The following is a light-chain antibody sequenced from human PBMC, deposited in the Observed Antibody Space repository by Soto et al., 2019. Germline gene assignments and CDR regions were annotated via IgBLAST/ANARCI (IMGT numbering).Light chain of an antibody. Sequence: QSVLTQRPSVSGTPGQRVTISCSGSSSNIGSHLVNWYQQVPGTAPRLLIYTNNQRPSGVPDRFSDSKSGTSASLAISGLQSEDEAHYYCATWDASLQSWVFGAGTKLTVL. CDR1: SSNIGSHL. V-gene: IGLV1-44*01. CDR2: TNN. CDR3: ATWDASLQSWV. J-gene: IGLJ3*02.